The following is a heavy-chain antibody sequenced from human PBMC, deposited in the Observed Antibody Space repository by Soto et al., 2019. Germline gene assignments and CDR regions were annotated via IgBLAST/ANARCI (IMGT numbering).Heavy chain of an antibody. Sequence: GGSLRLSCAASGFTFDDYAMHWVRQAPGKGLEWVSGISWNSGSIGYADSVKGRFTISRDNAKNSLYLQMNSLRAEDTALYYCAILGDIVVVPAADYYYYYGMDVSSQGTTVTVSS. CDR1: GFTFDDYA. CDR2: ISWNSGSI. CDR3: AILGDIVVVPAADYYYYYGMDV. V-gene: IGHV3-9*01. D-gene: IGHD2-2*01. J-gene: IGHJ6*02.